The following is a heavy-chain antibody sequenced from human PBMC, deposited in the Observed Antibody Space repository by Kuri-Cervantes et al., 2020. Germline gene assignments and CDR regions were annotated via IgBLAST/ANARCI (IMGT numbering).Heavy chain of an antibody. CDR2: MWYDGSNK. D-gene: IGHD2-2*01. Sequence: GESLKISCAASGFTFSSYCMHWVRQAPGKGLEWVAVMWYDGSNKYYADSVKGRFTISRDNSKNTLYLQMNSLRAEDTAVYYCARDSDIVVVPAANHDAFNIWGQGTMVTVSS. V-gene: IGHV3-33*01. CDR1: GFTFSSYC. CDR3: ARDSDIVVVPAANHDAFNI. J-gene: IGHJ3*02.